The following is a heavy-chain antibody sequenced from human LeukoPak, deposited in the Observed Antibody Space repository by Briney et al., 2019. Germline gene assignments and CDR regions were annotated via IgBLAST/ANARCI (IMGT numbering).Heavy chain of an antibody. Sequence: GASVKVSCKASGYTFTSYGISWVRQAPGQGLEWMGWISAYNGNTNYAQKLQGRVTMTTDTSTSTAYMELRSLRSDDTAVYYCARLVGDLYSSGRYGGFDYWGQGTLVTVSS. J-gene: IGHJ4*02. D-gene: IGHD6-19*01. CDR3: ARLVGDLYSSGRYGGFDY. CDR2: ISAYNGNT. V-gene: IGHV1-18*01. CDR1: GYTFTSYG.